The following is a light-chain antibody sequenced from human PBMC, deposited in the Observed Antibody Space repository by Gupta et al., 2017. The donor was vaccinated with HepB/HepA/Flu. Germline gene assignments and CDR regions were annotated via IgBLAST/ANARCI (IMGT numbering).Light chain of an antibody. CDR3: QRRSNGPLT. CDR1: QSVSTY. J-gene: IGKJ4*01. Sequence: EIVLTQSPATLSLSPGERATLSCGASQSVSTYLAWFQQKPGQAPRLLIYDSSKRATGIPARFSGSGSGTHCTLIISSLETKDFAINYCQRRSNGPLTFGGGTRVEIK. V-gene: IGKV3-11*01. CDR2: DSS.